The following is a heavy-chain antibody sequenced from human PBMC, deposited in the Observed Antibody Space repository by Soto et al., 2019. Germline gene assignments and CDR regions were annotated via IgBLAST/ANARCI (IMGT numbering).Heavy chain of an antibody. D-gene: IGHD2-15*01. V-gene: IGHV1-69*06. J-gene: IGHJ6*02. CDR1: GGAISNYA. CDR3: ARAPQDCSPATGFVPTYLDYQDGVAV. CDR2: FIAIFNTP. Sequence: QVQLVQSGAEVKKPGSSVKVSCKASGGAISNYAFIRVRQAPGQGLEWMGGFIAIFNTPTYQDKFQGRVTITADKSTLSASLDVSTPRSADTAVYYCARAPQDCSPATGFVPTYLDYQDGVAVLGLATAATVSS.